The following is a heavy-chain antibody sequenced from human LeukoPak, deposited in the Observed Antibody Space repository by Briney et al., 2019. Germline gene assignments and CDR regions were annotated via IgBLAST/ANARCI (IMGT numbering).Heavy chain of an antibody. V-gene: IGHV3-23*01. CDR1: GFIFSSYA. J-gene: IGHJ4*02. CDR2: ISGSGGST. Sequence: GGSLRLSCAASGFIFSSYAMSWVRQAPGKGLEWVSAISGSGGSTYYADSVKGRFTISRDNSKNTLYLQMNSLRAEDTAVYYCAKDQSTVVTPRQLYYWGQGTLVTVSS. CDR3: AKDQSTVVTPRQLYY. D-gene: IGHD4-23*01.